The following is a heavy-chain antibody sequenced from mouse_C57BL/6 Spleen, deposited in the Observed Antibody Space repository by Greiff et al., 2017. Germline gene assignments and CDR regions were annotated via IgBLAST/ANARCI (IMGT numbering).Heavy chain of an antibody. V-gene: IGHV1-76*01. CDR1: GYTFTDYY. Sequence: QVQLQQSGAELVRPGASVKLSCKASGYTFTDYYINWVKQRPGQGLEWIARIYPGSGNTYYNEKFKGKATLTAEKSSSTAYMQLSSLTSEDSAVYFCASPLTTVVATNFDVWGTGTTVTVSS. CDR2: IYPGSGNT. CDR3: ASPLTTVVATNFDV. D-gene: IGHD1-1*01. J-gene: IGHJ1*03.